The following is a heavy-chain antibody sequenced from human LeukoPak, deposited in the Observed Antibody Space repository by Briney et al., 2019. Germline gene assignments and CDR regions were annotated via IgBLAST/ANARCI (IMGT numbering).Heavy chain of an antibody. CDR2: ISSSSSHT. CDR3: ARDKLTGNAFDI. Sequence: GGSLRLSCAASGITFSDYYMSWIRQAPGKGLEWVSYISSSSSHTNYADSVKGRFTISRDNAKNSLYLQMNSLRAEDTAVYYCARDKLTGNAFDIWGQGTMVTVSS. J-gene: IGHJ3*02. V-gene: IGHV3-11*05. CDR1: GITFSDYY. D-gene: IGHD3-10*01.